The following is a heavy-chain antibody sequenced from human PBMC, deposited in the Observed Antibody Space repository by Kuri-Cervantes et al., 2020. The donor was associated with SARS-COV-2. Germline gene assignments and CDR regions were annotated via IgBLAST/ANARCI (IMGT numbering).Heavy chain of an antibody. CDR3: ARARIYCSSTSCRPMAFDI. J-gene: IGHJ3*02. CDR1: GGSFSGYY. V-gene: IGHV4-34*01. D-gene: IGHD2-2*01. Sequence: GSLRLSCAVYGGSFSGYYWSWIRQPPGKGLEWIGEINHSGSTNYNPSLKSRVTISVDTSKNQFSLKLSSVTAADTAVYYCARARIYCSSTSCRPMAFDIWGQGTMVPSL. CDR2: INHSGST.